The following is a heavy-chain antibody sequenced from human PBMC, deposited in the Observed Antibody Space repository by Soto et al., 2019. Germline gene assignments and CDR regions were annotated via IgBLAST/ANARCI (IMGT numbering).Heavy chain of an antibody. CDR3: ERERYSYAFDN. CDR1: GGSISSYY. CDR2: IDYSGSI. D-gene: IGHD5-18*01. V-gene: IGHV4-59*01. Sequence: SETLSLTCTVSGGSISSYYWSWIRQPPGKGLEWIGNIDYSGSINYNPSLKSPVTLSIDTSKNQFSLKLMSVTAADTAVYYCERERYSYAFDNWGQGTLVTVSS. J-gene: IGHJ4*02.